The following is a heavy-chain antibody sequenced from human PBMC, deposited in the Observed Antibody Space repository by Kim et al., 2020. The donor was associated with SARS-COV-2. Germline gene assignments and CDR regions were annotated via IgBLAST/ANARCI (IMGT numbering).Heavy chain of an antibody. CDR3: ARVAATSYYYYGMDV. D-gene: IGHD2-15*01. V-gene: IGHV4-59*12. CDR2: IYYSGST. Sequence: SETLSLTCTVSGGSISTYYWSWIRQPPGKGLEWIGYIYYSGSTNYNPSLESRVTISVDMPKNQFSLKLTSVTAADTAVYYCARVAATSYYYYGMDVWGQG. J-gene: IGHJ6*02. CDR1: GGSISTYY.